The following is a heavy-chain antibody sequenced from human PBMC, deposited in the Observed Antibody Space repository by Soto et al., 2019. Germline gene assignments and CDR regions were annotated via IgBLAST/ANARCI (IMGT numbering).Heavy chain of an antibody. J-gene: IGHJ6*03. V-gene: IGHV3-66*01. CDR1: GFTVSSNY. Sequence: EVQLVESGGGLVQPGGSLRLSCAASGFTVSSNYMSWVRQAPGKGLEWVSVIYSGGSTYYADSVKGRFTISRDNSKNTLYLQMNSLRAEDTAVYYCARDAGVVAATLGLYYYYYMDVWGKGTTVTVSS. CDR2: IYSGGST. D-gene: IGHD2-15*01. CDR3: ARDAGVVAATLGLYYYYYMDV.